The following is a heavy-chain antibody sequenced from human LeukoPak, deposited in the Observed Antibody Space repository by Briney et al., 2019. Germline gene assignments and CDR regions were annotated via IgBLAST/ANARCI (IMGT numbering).Heavy chain of an antibody. CDR1: GGSISSGGYY. D-gene: IGHD3-3*01. CDR2: IYHSGST. CDR3: ARDFWSTLGAFHI. V-gene: IGHV4-30-2*01. Sequence: SETLSLTCTVSGGSISSGGYYWSWIRQPPGKGLEWLGYIYHSGSTYYNPSLKSRVTMSVDRSKNQFSLELTSVTAADTAVYYCARDFWSTLGAFHIWGQGTMVTVSS. J-gene: IGHJ3*02.